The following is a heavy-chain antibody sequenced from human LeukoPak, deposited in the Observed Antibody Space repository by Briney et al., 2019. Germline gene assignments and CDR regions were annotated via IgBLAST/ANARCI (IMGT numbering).Heavy chain of an antibody. CDR3: ARVSQSSNNWYDY. Sequence: GGSLRLSCVASGFTFSSHAMHWVRQAPGKGLEYVSDISSNGGSTYYASSVKGRFTISRDNSKNMLYLQMGSLRTDDMAVYYCARVSQSSNNWYDYWGQGTLVTVSS. V-gene: IGHV3-64*01. CDR2: ISSNGGST. D-gene: IGHD2-15*01. J-gene: IGHJ5*01. CDR1: GFTFSSHA.